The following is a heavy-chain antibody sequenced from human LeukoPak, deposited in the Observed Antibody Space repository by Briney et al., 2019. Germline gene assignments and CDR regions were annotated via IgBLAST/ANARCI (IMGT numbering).Heavy chain of an antibody. V-gene: IGHV1-18*01. CDR1: GYTFASYG. CDR2: ISAYYGNT. J-gene: IGHJ6*02. CDR3: ARGGEGATSFYYYGMDV. D-gene: IGHD1-26*01. Sequence: ASVKVSCKASGYTFASYGISWVRQAPGQGLEWMGWISAYYGNTNYAQKLQGRVTMTTDTSTSTAYMELRSLRSDDTAVYYCARGGEGATSFYYYGMDVWGQGTTVTVSS.